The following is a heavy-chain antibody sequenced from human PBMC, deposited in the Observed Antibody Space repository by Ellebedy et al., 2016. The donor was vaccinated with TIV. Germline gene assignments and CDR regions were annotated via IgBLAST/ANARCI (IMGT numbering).Heavy chain of an antibody. CDR1: GFTFSSYG. CDR2: IWYDGSNK. J-gene: IGHJ4*02. CDR3: AREGTYSGWQDY. Sequence: GGSLRLXXAASGFTFSSYGMHWVRQAPGKGLEWVAVIWYDGSNKYYADSVKGRFTISRDNSKNTLYLQMNSLRAEDTAVYYCAREGTYSGWQDYWGQGTLVTVSS. D-gene: IGHD6-19*01. V-gene: IGHV3-33*01.